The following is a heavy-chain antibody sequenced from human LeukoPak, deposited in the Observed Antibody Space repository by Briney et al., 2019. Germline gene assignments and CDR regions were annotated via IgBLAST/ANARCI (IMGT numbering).Heavy chain of an antibody. CDR2: INPKSGGT. J-gene: IGHJ5*02. V-gene: IGHV1-2*02. D-gene: IGHD4-11*01. CDR3: ARSTTATAGFDP. Sequence: ASVKVSCKASGYTFTNYYMHWVRQAPGLGFEWMGWINPKSGGTSYPQKFQGRLTMTRDTSISTAYMELSSLRSEDTAVYYCARSTTATAGFDPWGQGTLVTVSS. CDR1: GYTFTNYY.